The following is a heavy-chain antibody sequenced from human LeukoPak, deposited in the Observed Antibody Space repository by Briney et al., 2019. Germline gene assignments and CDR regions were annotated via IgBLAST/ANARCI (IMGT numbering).Heavy chain of an antibody. CDR3: ARHLRLWQNWFDP. CDR2: IYPGDSDT. Sequence: GESLKISCKGSGYSFTNYWIGWVRQMPGKGPEWMGIIYPGDSDTRYGPSFQGQVTISANKSISTAYLQWSSLKASDTVMYYCARHLRLWQNWFDPWGQGTLVTVSS. V-gene: IGHV5-51*01. D-gene: IGHD5-18*01. CDR1: GYSFTNYW. J-gene: IGHJ5*02.